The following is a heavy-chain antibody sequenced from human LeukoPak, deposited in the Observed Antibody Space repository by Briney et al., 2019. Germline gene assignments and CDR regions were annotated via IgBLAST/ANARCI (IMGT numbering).Heavy chain of an antibody. J-gene: IGHJ6*03. V-gene: IGHV3-74*01. CDR3: AREVKYYDFWSGYYYYYMDV. CDR2: INSDGSST. Sequence: GGSLRLSCAASGFTFSSYWMHWVRQAPGKGLVWVSRINSDGSSTSYADSVKGRFTISRDNAKNTLYLQMISLRAEDTAVYYCAREVKYYDFWSGYYYYYMDVWGKGTTVTVSS. D-gene: IGHD3-3*01. CDR1: GFTFSSYW.